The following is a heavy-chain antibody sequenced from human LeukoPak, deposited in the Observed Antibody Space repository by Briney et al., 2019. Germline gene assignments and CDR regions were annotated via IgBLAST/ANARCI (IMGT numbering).Heavy chain of an antibody. Sequence: ASVKVSCKASGYTFTGYYIHWVRQAPGQGLEWMGWINPNSGGTNYAQKFQGRVTMTRDTSISTAYMDLSRLRSDDTAVYYCARVVMVPAASFDYWGQGTLVTVSS. V-gene: IGHV1-2*02. D-gene: IGHD2-2*01. CDR1: GYTFTGYY. J-gene: IGHJ4*02. CDR2: INPNSGGT. CDR3: ARVVMVPAASFDY.